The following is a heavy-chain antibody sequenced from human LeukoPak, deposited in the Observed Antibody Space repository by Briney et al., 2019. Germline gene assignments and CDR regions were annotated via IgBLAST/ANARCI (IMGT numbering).Heavy chain of an antibody. CDR3: ARVGPLSSSWYSRTYYYYGMDV. CDR1: SYTFTSYG. V-gene: IGHV1-18*01. CDR2: ISAYNGNT. D-gene: IGHD6-13*01. Sequence: ASVKVSCKASSYTFTSYGISWVRQAPGQGLEWMGWISAYNGNTNYAQKLQGRVTMTTDTSTSTAYMELRSLRSDDTAVYYCARVGPLSSSWYSRTYYYYGMDVWGQGTTVTVSS. J-gene: IGHJ6*02.